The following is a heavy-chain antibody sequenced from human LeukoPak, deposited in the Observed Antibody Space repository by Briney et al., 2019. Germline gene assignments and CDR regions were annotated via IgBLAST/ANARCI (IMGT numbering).Heavy chain of an antibody. J-gene: IGHJ4*02. CDR3: ARATDYGDFFDY. D-gene: IGHD4-17*01. Sequence: GGSLRLSCAASGFTFSSYDMHWVRQAAGKGLEWVSAIGTAGDTYYPGSVRGRFTISRENAKNSLYLQMNSLRAGDTAVYYCARATDYGDFFDYWGQGTLVTVSS. CDR2: IGTAGDT. V-gene: IGHV3-13*01. CDR1: GFTFSSYD.